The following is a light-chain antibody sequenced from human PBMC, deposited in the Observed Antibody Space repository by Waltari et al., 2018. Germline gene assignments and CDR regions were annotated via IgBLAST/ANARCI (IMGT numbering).Light chain of an antibody. Sequence: EIVLTQSPGTLSLSPGERVTLSCRASQSVSNNYLAWYQQKPGQAPRLLIYDASSRATGIPDRFSGSGSGTDCTLTISRLEPEDFAVYYCQQSGGSPLTFGGGTKVEIK. CDR1: QSVSNNY. J-gene: IGKJ4*01. CDR3: QQSGGSPLT. CDR2: DAS. V-gene: IGKV3-20*01.